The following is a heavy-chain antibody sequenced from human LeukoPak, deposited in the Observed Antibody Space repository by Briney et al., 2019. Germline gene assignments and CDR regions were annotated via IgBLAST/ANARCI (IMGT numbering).Heavy chain of an antibody. CDR1: GVTVSNNY. J-gene: IGHJ2*01. V-gene: IGHV3-53*01. Sequence: GGSLRLSCTASGVTVSNNYLTWVRQAPGEGPEWVSVIYSGGSTYYADSVKGRFTISRDNSKNTMYLQMNSLRAEDTAVYYCARVLRVGWYFDLWGRGTLVTVSS. CDR2: IYSGGST. CDR3: ARVLRVGWYFDL.